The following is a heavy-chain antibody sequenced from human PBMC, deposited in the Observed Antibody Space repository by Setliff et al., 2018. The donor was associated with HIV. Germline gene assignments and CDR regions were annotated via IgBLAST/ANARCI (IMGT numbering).Heavy chain of an antibody. Sequence: GESLKISCAASGFTFSSYSMNWVRQAPGKGLEWVSYISGSSSPIYYADSVKGRFTISRDNAKNSLYLQMNSLRAEDTAMYYCVKGRWASPFDNWGQGTLVTVSS. J-gene: IGHJ4*02. CDR2: ISGSSSPI. CDR3: VKGRWASPFDN. CDR1: GFTFSSYS. D-gene: IGHD3-16*01. V-gene: IGHV3-48*01.